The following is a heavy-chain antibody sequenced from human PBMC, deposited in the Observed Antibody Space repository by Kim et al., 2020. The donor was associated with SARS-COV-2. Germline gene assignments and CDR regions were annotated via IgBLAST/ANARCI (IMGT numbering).Heavy chain of an antibody. CDR2: ISGSGGST. Sequence: GGSLRLSCAASGFTFSSYAMSWVRQAPGKGLEWVSAISGSGGSTYYADSVKGRFTISRDNSKNTLYLQMNSLRAEDTAVYYCAKTPLAAAGLIPPFDYWGQGTLVTVSS. J-gene: IGHJ4*02. V-gene: IGHV3-23*01. CDR3: AKTPLAAAGLIPPFDY. D-gene: IGHD6-13*01. CDR1: GFTFSSYA.